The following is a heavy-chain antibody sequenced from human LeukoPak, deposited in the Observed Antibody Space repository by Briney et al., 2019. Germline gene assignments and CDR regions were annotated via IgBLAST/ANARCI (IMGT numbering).Heavy chain of an antibody. Sequence: GGSLRLSCAASGFTFSSYSMNWVRQAPGKGLEWVSSISSSSSYIYYADSVKGRFTISRDNSKNTLYLQMNSLRAEDTAVYYCARDSGDYYDSSGHAFDIWGQGTMVTVSS. D-gene: IGHD3-22*01. J-gene: IGHJ3*02. CDR2: ISSSSSYI. CDR1: GFTFSSYS. V-gene: IGHV3-21*04. CDR3: ARDSGDYYDSSGHAFDI.